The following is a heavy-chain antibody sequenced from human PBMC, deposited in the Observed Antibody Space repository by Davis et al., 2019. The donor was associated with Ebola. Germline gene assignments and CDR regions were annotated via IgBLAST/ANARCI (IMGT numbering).Heavy chain of an antibody. Sequence: GESLKISCAASGFTFSSYGMHWVRQAPGKGLEWVAVIWYDGSNKYYADSVKGRFTISRDNSKNTLYLQMNSLRAEDTAVYYCAKDRLWLHPLDYGMDVWGQGTTVTVSS. D-gene: IGHD3-9*01. CDR3: AKDRLWLHPLDYGMDV. J-gene: IGHJ6*02. V-gene: IGHV3-30*02. CDR1: GFTFSSYG. CDR2: IWYDGSNK.